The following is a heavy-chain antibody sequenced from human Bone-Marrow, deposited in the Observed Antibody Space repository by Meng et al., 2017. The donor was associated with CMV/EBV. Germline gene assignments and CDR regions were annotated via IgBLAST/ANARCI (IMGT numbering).Heavy chain of an antibody. CDR3: APLGYCSSTSCYREDY. Sequence: GESLKISCAASGFTFANYGMHWVRQAPGKGREWVAAIWYDGTTKYYADSVKGRFTISRDNSKNTLYLQMNSLRAEDTAVYYCAPLGYCSSTSCYREDYCGQGTLVTVSS. V-gene: IGHV3-30*02. CDR1: GFTFANYG. CDR2: IWYDGTTK. D-gene: IGHD2-2*02. J-gene: IGHJ4*02.